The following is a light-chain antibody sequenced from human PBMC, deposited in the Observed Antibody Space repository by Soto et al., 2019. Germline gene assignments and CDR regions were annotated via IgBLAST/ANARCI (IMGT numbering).Light chain of an antibody. Sequence: QSVLTQPPSVSGAPGQRVTISCTGSSSNIGAGYDVHWYQQLPGTAPKLLIYVNSNRPSGVPDRFSGSKSGTSASLAITGLQAEDEADYYCQSYDSSLSGYYVFGTGTKLT. V-gene: IGLV1-40*01. CDR2: VNS. CDR3: QSYDSSLSGYYV. CDR1: SSNIGAGYD. J-gene: IGLJ1*01.